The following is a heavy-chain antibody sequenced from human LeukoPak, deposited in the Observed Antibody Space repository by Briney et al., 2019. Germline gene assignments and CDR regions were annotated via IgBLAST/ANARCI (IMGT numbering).Heavy chain of an antibody. V-gene: IGHV4-30-4*08. CDR2: IYYSGST. J-gene: IGHJ5*02. CDR1: GGSISSGGYY. CDR3: ARGGPGVTMVRGVIVAGNWFDP. D-gene: IGHD3-10*01. Sequence: PSQTLSLTCTVSGGSISSGGYYWSWIRQHPGKGLEWIGYIYYSGSTYYNPSLKSRVTISVDTSKNQFSLKLSSVTAADTAVYYCARGGPGVTMVRGVIVAGNWFDPWGQGTLVTVSS.